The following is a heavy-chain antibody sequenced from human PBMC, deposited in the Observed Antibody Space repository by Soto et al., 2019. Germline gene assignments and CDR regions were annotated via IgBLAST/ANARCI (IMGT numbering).Heavy chain of an antibody. CDR2: IYPGDSDT. J-gene: IGHJ6*03. CDR1: GYSFTSYW. CDR3: ARLQRVRGFQPVSDYYYMDV. D-gene: IGHD3-10*01. Sequence: EVQLVQSGAEVKKPGESLKISCKGSGYSFTSYWIGWVRQMPGKGLEWMGIIYPGDSDTRYSPSFQGQVTISADKSISTAYLQWSSLKASDTAMYYCARLQRVRGFQPVSDYYYMDVWGKGTTVTVSS. V-gene: IGHV5-51*03.